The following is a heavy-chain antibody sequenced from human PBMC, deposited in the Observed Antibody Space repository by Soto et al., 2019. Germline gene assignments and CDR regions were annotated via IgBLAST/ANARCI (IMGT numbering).Heavy chain of an antibody. J-gene: IGHJ4*02. CDR1: GYTFTSYD. CDR3: ARGNYDFWSGGDDY. D-gene: IGHD3-3*01. CDR2: MNPNSGNT. V-gene: IGHV1-8*01. Sequence: ASVKVSCKASGYTFTSYDINWVRKATGQGLEWMGWMNPNSGNTGYAQKFQGRVTMTRNTSISTAYMELSSLRSEDTAVYYCARGNYDFWSGGDDYWGQGTLVTVSS.